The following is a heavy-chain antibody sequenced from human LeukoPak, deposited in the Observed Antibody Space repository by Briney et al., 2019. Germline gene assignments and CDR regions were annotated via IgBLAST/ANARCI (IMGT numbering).Heavy chain of an antibody. Sequence: SETLSLTCTVSGGSISSYYWSWIRQPPGKGLEWIGYIYYSGSTNYNPSLKSRVTISVDTSKNQFSLKLSSVTAADTAVYYCAGRAGDGYNYSWYFDLWGRGTLVTVSS. V-gene: IGHV4-59*01. D-gene: IGHD5-24*01. CDR1: GGSISSYY. CDR3: AGRAGDGYNYSWYFDL. J-gene: IGHJ2*01. CDR2: IYYSGST.